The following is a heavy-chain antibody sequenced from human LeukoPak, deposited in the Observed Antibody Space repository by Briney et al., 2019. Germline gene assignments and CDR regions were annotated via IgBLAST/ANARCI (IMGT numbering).Heavy chain of an antibody. CDR2: IYYSGST. J-gene: IGHJ6*03. CDR3: ARHVRDGYLLYYYYMDV. D-gene: IGHD5-24*01. Sequence: SETLSLTCTVSGGSISSSSYYWGWIRQPPGKGLEWIGSIYYSGSTYYNPSLKSRVTISVDTSKNQFSLKLSSVTAADTAVYYCARHVRDGYLLYYYYMDVWGKGTTVTISS. CDR1: GGSISSSSYY. V-gene: IGHV4-39*01.